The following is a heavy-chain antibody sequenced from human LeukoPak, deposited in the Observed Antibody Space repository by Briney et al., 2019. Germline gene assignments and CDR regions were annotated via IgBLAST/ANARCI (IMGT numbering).Heavy chain of an antibody. CDR2: INPNSGDT. CDR3: ARDREARDAFDI. V-gene: IGHV1-2*02. Sequence: ASVKFSCKASGYTFTGYYMHWVRQAPGQGLEWMGWINPNSGDTNYAQKFQGRVTMTRDTAISTAYMELSRLRSDDTAVYYCARDREARDAFDIWGQGTMVTVSS. J-gene: IGHJ3*02. CDR1: GYTFTGYY.